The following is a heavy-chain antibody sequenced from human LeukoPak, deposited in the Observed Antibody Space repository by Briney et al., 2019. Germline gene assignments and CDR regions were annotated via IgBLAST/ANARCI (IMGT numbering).Heavy chain of an antibody. J-gene: IGHJ4*02. V-gene: IGHV3-7*01. Sequence: GGSLRLSCAASGFTFGSYWMSWVRQAPGKGLEWVANIKQDGSEKYYVDSVKGRFTISRDNAKNSLYLQMNNLRAEDTAVYYCVSFYETYWGRGTLVTVSS. D-gene: IGHD2-2*01. CDR3: VSFYETY. CDR2: IKQDGSEK. CDR1: GFTFGSYW.